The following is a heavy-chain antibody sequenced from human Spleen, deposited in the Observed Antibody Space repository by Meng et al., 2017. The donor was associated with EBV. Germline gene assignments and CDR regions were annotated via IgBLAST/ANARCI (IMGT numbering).Heavy chain of an antibody. D-gene: IGHD3-3*02. CDR1: GESFTGYY. V-gene: IGHV4-34*01. Sequence: QGRLRESGPGPVQPSETLSLTCTVYGESFTGYYWGWIRQPPGKGLEWIGEVSHSGGSNYNAPLKSRVTISMDTSVNQISLRLDSVTAADTAAYYCARGTIRGNRRYMEYYHYWGQGTLVTVSS. J-gene: IGHJ4*02. CDR3: ARGTIRGNRRYMEYYHY. CDR2: VSHSGGS.